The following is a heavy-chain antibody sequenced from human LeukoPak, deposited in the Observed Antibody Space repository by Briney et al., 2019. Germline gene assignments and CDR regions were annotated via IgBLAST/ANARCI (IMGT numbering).Heavy chain of an antibody. CDR3: ARELPYQLLRIRNGPMWVFDY. D-gene: IGHD2-2*01. Sequence: GGSLRLSCAASGFTFRSYSMNWVRQAPGKGLEWVSSISSSSRYIYYADSVKGRFTSSRDNAKNSLYLRMNHLRAEDTAVYYCARELPYQLLRIRNGPMWVFDYWGQGTLVTVSS. CDR2: ISSSSRYI. V-gene: IGHV3-21*01. CDR1: GFTFRSYS. J-gene: IGHJ4*02.